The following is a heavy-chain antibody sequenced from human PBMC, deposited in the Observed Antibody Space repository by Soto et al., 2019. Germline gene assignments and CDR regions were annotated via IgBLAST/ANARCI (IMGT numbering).Heavy chain of an antibody. CDR2: IYYSGST. D-gene: IGHD2-2*03. CDR1: GGSVSSGSYY. Sequence: SETLSLTCTVSGGSVSSGSYYWSWIRQPPGKGLEWIGYIYYSGSTNHNPSLKSRVTISVDTSKNQFPLKLSSVTAADTAVYYCAREGLMDITYGMDVWGQGTTVTVSS. V-gene: IGHV4-61*01. J-gene: IGHJ6*02. CDR3: AREGLMDITYGMDV.